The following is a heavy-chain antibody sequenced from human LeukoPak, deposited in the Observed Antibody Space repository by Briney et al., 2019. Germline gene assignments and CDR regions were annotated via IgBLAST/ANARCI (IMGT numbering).Heavy chain of an antibody. D-gene: IGHD5-18*01. CDR1: GFTFSSYA. J-gene: IGHJ5*02. V-gene: IGHV3-30*04. CDR3: ARFSRGYSYGPTNWFDP. CDR2: ISYDGSNK. Sequence: GGSLRLSCAASGFTFSSYAMHWVRQAPGKGLEWVAVISYDGSNKYYADSVKGRFTISRDNSKNTLYLQMNSLRAEDTAVYYCARFSRGYSYGPTNWFDPWGQGTLVTVSS.